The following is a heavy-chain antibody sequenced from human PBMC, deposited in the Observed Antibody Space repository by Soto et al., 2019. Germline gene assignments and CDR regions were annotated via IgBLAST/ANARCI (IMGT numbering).Heavy chain of an antibody. CDR2: ISGSGVST. Sequence: PGGSLRLSCAACGFTFSSYSISWVRQAPWEGLEWVSAISGSGVSTYYADSVKGRFTISRDNSKKKLYLQMNSLRAEDTAVYYCAKVSYSGSYYRWFDPWGQRTLVAVCS. CDR1: GFTFSSYS. J-gene: IGHJ5*02. CDR3: AKVSYSGSYYRWFDP. D-gene: IGHD1-26*01. V-gene: IGHV3-23*01.